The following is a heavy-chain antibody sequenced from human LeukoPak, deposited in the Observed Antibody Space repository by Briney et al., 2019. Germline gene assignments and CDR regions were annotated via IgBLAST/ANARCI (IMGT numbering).Heavy chain of an antibody. CDR2: IYYSGST. J-gene: IGHJ6*02. CDR3: ARDGHGMDV. V-gene: IGHV4-31*03. Sequence: SETLSLTCTVSGGSISSGDYYWSWIRQRPGKGLEWIGYIYYSGSTHYNPSLKNRVTISVDTSKNQFSLNLSSVTAADTAVYYCARDGHGMDVWGQGTTVTVSS. CDR1: GGSISSGDYY.